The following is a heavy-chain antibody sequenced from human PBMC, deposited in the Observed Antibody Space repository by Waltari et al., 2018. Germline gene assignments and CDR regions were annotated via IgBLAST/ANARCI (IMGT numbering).Heavy chain of an antibody. Sequence: QVQLVQSGAEVKKPGSSVRVSCRASGGNFGRYAITWVRQAPGQGLEWMCGTILIFGSPMYAPKFQGRVSITADELTYTVYMELNSLRSDDTAIYYCARRKLGEAFDIWGQGTMVIVSS. J-gene: IGHJ3*02. D-gene: IGHD3-16*01. CDR3: ARRKLGEAFDI. V-gene: IGHV1-69*12. CDR2: TILIFGSP. CDR1: GGNFGRYA.